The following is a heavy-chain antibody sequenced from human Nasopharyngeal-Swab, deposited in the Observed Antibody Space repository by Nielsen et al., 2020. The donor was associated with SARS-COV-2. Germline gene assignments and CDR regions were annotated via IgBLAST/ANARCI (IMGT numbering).Heavy chain of an antibody. V-gene: IGHV4-39*07. J-gene: IGHJ4*02. CDR1: GDSISTRTYY. CDR3: ARGLSHYESSGYPED. D-gene: IGHD3-22*01. Sequence: SETLSLTCTVSGDSISTRTYYWTWIRRPPGKGLEWIGEMNYSGGTNSNPSLKSRVTISVDTAKNHLSLKLTSVTAADTAVYFCARGLSHYESSGYPEDWGQGTLVTVSS. CDR2: MNYSGGT.